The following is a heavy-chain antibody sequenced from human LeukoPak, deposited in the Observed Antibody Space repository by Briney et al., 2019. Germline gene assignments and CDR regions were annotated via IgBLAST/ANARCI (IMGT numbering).Heavy chain of an antibody. CDR3: ARGRIIRATSSSYYGMDV. CDR1: GFTFSSYA. D-gene: IGHD1-26*01. CDR2: ISSNGGST. J-gene: IGHJ6*02. Sequence: GGSLRLSCAASGFTFSSYAMHWVRQAPGKGLEYVSAISSNGGSTYYANSVKGRFTISRDNSKNTLYLQMGSLRAEDMAVYYCARGRIIRATSSSYYGMDVWGQGTTVTVSS. V-gene: IGHV3-64*01.